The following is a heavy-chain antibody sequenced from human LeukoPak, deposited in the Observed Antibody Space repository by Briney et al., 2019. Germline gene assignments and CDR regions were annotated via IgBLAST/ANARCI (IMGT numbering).Heavy chain of an antibody. CDR1: GFTFDDYA. CDR2: ISWNSGSI. V-gene: IGHV3-9*01. D-gene: IGHD6-13*01. Sequence: GRSLRLSCAASGFTFDDYAMHWVRQAPGKGLEWVSGISWNSGSIGYADSVKGRFTISRDNAKNSLYLQMNSLRAEDTALYYCAKDSSRWYYYYYGMDVWGQGTTVTVSS. J-gene: IGHJ6*02. CDR3: AKDSSRWYYYYYGMDV.